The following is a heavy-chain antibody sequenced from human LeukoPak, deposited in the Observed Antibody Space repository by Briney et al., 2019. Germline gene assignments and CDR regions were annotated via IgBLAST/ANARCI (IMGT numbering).Heavy chain of an antibody. CDR2: ISGSDGST. CDR3: AKDSAKKYDDY. Sequence: GGSLRLSCAASGFTFSSSAMSWVRLAPGKGLEWVSVISGSDGSTYYADSVKGRFTISRDNSKNTLFLQMNSLRAEDTAVYYCAKDSAKKYDDYWGQGTLVTVSS. D-gene: IGHD2/OR15-2a*01. V-gene: IGHV3-23*01. J-gene: IGHJ4*02. CDR1: GFTFSSSA.